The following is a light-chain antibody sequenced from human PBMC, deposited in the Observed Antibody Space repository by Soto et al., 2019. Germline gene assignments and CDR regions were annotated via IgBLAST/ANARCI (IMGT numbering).Light chain of an antibody. CDR3: QQYGDSGWT. CDR1: QSVSNNY. Sequence: EIVLTQSPGTLSLSPGERATLSCRASQSVSNNYLAWYQQKPGQAPRLLIYGASNRATGIPDRFSGSGSGTDFTLTISRLEPEDFALYYCQQYGDSGWTFGQGTKVEIK. V-gene: IGKV3-20*01. CDR2: GAS. J-gene: IGKJ1*01.